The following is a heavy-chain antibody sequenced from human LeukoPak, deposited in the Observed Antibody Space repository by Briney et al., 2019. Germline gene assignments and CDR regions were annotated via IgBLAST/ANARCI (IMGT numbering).Heavy chain of an antibody. CDR3: ARDTRGESDY. CDR1: GFTFRTYG. CDR2: INSNSDTV. D-gene: IGHD2-2*01. V-gene: IGHV3-48*04. J-gene: IGHJ4*01. Sequence: GGSLRLSCAASGFTFRTYGMNWVRQAPGKGLEWISYINSNSDTVHYSNSVEGRFTISRDNAKNSLYLQMNGLRAEDTAMYYCARDTRGESDYWGHGTLVTVSS.